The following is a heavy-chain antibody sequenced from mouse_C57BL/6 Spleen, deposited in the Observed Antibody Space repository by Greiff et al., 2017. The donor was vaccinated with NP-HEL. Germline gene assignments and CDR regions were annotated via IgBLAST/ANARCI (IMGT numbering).Heavy chain of an antibody. CDR3: AREVYDYDKGFAY. CDR2: INPGSGGT. CDR1: GYAFTNYL. J-gene: IGHJ3*01. V-gene: IGHV1-54*01. Sequence: QVQLQQSGAELVRPGTSVKVSCKASGYAFTNYLIEWVKQRPGQGLEWIGVINPGSGGTNYNEKFKGKATLTADKSSSTAYMQLSGLTSEDSAVYFCAREVYDYDKGFAYWGQGTLVTVSA. D-gene: IGHD2-4*01.